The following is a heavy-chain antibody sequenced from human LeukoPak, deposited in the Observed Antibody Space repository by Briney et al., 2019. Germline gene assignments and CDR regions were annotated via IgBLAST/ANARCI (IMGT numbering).Heavy chain of an antibody. V-gene: IGHV3-21*01. Sequence: GGSLRLSCAASGFTFSSYSMNWVRQAPGKGLEWVSSISSSSSYIYYADSVKGRFTISRDNAKNSLYLQMNSLRAEDMALYYCARAEGYGAIDYWGQGTLVTVSS. D-gene: IGHD5-12*01. CDR2: ISSSSSYI. CDR3: ARAEGYGAIDY. J-gene: IGHJ4*02. CDR1: GFTFSSYS.